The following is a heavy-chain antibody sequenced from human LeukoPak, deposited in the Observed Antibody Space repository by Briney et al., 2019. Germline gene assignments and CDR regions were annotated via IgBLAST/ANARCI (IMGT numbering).Heavy chain of an antibody. J-gene: IGHJ4*02. D-gene: IGHD5-24*01. CDR3: ARLKRDGYNFDY. V-gene: IGHV5-10-1*01. Sequence: GESLNIPWQGPGYSFPIYWISWVRQLPGKGLEWLGSSDPSDSYTNYSPSSQGHVTISADKSISTAYLQWSSLRASDTAIYYCARLKRDGYNFDYWGQGTLVTVSS. CDR1: GYSFPIYW. CDR2: SDPSDSYT.